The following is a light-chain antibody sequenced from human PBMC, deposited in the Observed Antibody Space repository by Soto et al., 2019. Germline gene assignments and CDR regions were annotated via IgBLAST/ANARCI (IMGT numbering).Light chain of an antibody. V-gene: IGKV3-15*01. CDR2: GAY. CDR3: QQGHNWPLT. J-gene: IGKJ2*01. Sequence: ERVMTQSPATLSLSPGESATLSCRASQSISSELAWYQQKPGQPPRLLIYGAYTRATGVPARFTGSGSGSDFTLTSSGLQSEDFAVYYCQQGHNWPLTFGQGTRLEI. CDR1: QSISSE.